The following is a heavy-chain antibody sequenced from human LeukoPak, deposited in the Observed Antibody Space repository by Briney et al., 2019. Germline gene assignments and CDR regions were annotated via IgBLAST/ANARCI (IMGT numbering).Heavy chain of an antibody. V-gene: IGHV1-2*02. CDR1: GYTFTGYY. D-gene: IGHD2-15*01. J-gene: IGHJ6*02. Sequence: GASVKVSCKASGYTFTGYYMHWVRQAPGQGLEWMGWINPNSGGTNYAQKFQGRVTMTRDTSISTAYMELSRLGSDDTAVYYCARGHCSGGSCFPYYYYGMDVCGQGTTVTVSS. CDR2: INPNSGGT. CDR3: ARGHCSGGSCFPYYYYGMDV.